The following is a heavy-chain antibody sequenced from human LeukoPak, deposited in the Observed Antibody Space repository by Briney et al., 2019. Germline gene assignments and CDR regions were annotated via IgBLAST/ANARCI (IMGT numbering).Heavy chain of an antibody. CDR3: AKDLGRGPIDY. V-gene: IGHV3-23*03. CDR1: GFTFSDYA. CDR2: IYNDGKT. D-gene: IGHD1-26*01. J-gene: IGHJ4*02. Sequence: GGSLILSCAASGFTFSDYAMAWVRQAPGKGLEWVSVIYNDGKTQYADSVKGRFTISRDNSKNTLYLQMNGLRAEDTAVYYCAKDLGRGPIDYWGQGTLVTVSS.